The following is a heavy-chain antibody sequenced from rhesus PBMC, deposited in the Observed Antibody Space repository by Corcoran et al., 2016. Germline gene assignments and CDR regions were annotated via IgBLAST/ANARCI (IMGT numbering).Heavy chain of an antibody. J-gene: IGHJ4*01. CDR3: AREGGQLWYFDY. V-gene: IGHV4-122*02. CDR1: GYSISSGYY. CDR2: LPCCGIT. Sequence: QVQLQESGPGLVKPSETLSLTCAVSGYSISSGYYWSWIRQPPGKGLEGIGYLPCCGITSYNPSRRGPFTISRDTPKNPFSLKLSSVTAADAAVYYCAREGGQLWYFDYWGQGVLVTVSS. D-gene: IGHD4-29*01.